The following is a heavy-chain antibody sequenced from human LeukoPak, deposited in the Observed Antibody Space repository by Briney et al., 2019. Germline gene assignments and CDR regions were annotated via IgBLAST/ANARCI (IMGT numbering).Heavy chain of an antibody. Sequence: GGSLRLSCAASGFTLSSYGIHWVRQAPGKGLEWVSFMRDNGRDKYYRDSVKGRFTTSRDNSKTTLYLQMNSLRVEDTAVYYCTSRTGAIWGQGTMVTVSS. CDR2: MRDNGRDK. CDR1: GFTLSSYG. V-gene: IGHV3-30*02. J-gene: IGHJ3*01. CDR3: TSRTGAI. D-gene: IGHD7-27*01.